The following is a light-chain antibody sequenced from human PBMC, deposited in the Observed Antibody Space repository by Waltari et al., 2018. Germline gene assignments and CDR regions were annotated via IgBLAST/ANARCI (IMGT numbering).Light chain of an antibody. Sequence: QSVLTQPPSVSAAPGQKVTISCSGSSSNIGNNYVSWYQQLPGTAPKLLIYENNKRPPGIPDRFSGSKSGTSATLGITGLQTGDEADYYCGTWDSSLSDVVFGGGTKLTVL. CDR1: SSNIGNNY. J-gene: IGLJ2*01. CDR2: ENN. V-gene: IGLV1-51*02. CDR3: GTWDSSLSDVV.